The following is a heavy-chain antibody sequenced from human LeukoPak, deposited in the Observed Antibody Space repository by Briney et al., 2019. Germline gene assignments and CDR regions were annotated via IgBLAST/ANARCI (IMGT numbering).Heavy chain of an antibody. V-gene: IGHV1-8*03. CDR1: GYIFTNSD. J-gene: IGHJ4*02. Sequence: ASVKVSCKASGYIFTNSDIDWVRQATGQGLEWMGWMNPNSGNTGYAQKFRGRLTITRNTSISTAYMELSSLRSEDAAVYYCARGRADYYASGNYYTDYWGQGTLITVSS. CDR2: MNPNSGNT. D-gene: IGHD3-10*01. CDR3: ARGRADYYASGNYYTDY.